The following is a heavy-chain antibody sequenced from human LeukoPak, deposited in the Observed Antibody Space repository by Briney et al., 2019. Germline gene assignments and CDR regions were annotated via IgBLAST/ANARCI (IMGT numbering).Heavy chain of an antibody. J-gene: IGHJ3*01. CDR1: GGSISGYY. Sequence: PSETLSPTCTVSGGSISGYYWSWIRQPPGKGLEWIGNVYFSGSTLYNPSLKSRVTMSVDMSRNQFSLKLTSGTAADTAVYYCARAGDYDFLAFDVWGQGTMVTVSS. CDR2: VYFSGST. CDR3: ARAGDYDFLAFDV. V-gene: IGHV4-59*01. D-gene: IGHD3-3*01.